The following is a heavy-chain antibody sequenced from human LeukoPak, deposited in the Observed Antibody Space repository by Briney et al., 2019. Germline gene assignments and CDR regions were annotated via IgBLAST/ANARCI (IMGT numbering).Heavy chain of an antibody. CDR1: GFTFDDYT. CDR3: AKEKPKGGMDV. J-gene: IGHJ6*02. CDR2: ISWDGGST. V-gene: IGHV3-43*01. Sequence: SGGSLRLSCAASGFTFDDYTMHWVRQAPGKGLEWVSLISWDGGSTYYADSVKGRFTISRDNSKNSLYLQMNSRRTEDTALYYCAKEKPKGGMDVWGQGTTVTVSS.